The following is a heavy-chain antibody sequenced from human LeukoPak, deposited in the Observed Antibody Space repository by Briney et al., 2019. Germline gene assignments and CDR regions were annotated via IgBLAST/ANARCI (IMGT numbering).Heavy chain of an antibody. V-gene: IGHV5-51*01. CDR3: ERHLRKQYSYGLFRDYYYYMDV. J-gene: IGHJ6*03. Sequence: KHGASLKISCKGSGYSFTSYWIGWVRQMPGKGLEWMGIIYPGDSDTRYTPSLQGQVTISADKSISTSYLQWSSLTAAEPAMYYCERHLRKQYSYGLFRDYYYYMDVWGKGTTVTVSS. CDR2: IYPGDSDT. D-gene: IGHD5-18*01. CDR1: GYSFTSYW.